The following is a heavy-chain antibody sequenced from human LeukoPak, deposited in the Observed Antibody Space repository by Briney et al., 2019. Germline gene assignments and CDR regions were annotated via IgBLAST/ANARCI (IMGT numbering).Heavy chain of an antibody. CDR2: IIPIFGTA. V-gene: IGHV1-69*13. J-gene: IGHJ4*02. CDR3: ARAPIFILGIAAPEGYYFDY. Sequence: SVKVSCKASGGTFSSYAISWVRQAPGQGLEWMGGIIPIFGTANYAQKFQGRVTITADESTSTAYMELSSLRSEDTAVYYCARAPIFILGIAAPEGYYFDYWGQGTLVTVSS. CDR1: GGTFSSYA. D-gene: IGHD6-13*01.